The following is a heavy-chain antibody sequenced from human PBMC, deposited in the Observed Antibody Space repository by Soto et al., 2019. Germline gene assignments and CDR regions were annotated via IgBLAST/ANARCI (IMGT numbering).Heavy chain of an antibody. CDR1: GFTFSGYA. D-gene: IGHD6-19*01. V-gene: IGHV3-23*01. CDR3: ARRSSGWYVDY. CDR2: ISGSGDST. Sequence: EVQLLESGGGLVQPGGSLRLSCAASGFTFSGYAMNWVRQAPGKGLEWVSVISGSGDSTYYADSVKGRFTISRDNSKNTLYLQMNSLRAGDAAVYYCARRSSGWYVDYWGQGTLVTVSS. J-gene: IGHJ4*02.